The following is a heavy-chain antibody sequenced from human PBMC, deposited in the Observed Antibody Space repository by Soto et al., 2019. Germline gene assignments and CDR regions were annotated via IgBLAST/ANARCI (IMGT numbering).Heavy chain of an antibody. CDR1: GGSFSGYY. J-gene: IGHJ3*01. CDR3: ARGGVRFSD. V-gene: IGHV4-34*01. D-gene: IGHD3-3*01. Sequence: SETLSLTCAVYGGSFSGYYWSWIRQPPGKGLEWIGEINHSGSTNYNPSLKSRVTISVDTSKNQFSLKLSSVTAADTAVYYCARGGVRFSDWGQGTMVTVSS. CDR2: INHSGST.